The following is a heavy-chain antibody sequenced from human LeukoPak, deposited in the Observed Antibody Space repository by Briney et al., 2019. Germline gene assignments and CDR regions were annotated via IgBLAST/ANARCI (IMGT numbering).Heavy chain of an antibody. Sequence: PGGSLRLSCAASGFTVSSKYMNWVRQAPGMGLEWVSVIYLDGKADYADSVKGRFTISRDNSKNTVYLQMNSLRDEDTAVYYCARDAETSLANWGQGTLVTVSP. CDR3: ARDAETSLAN. J-gene: IGHJ4*02. CDR2: IYLDGKA. CDR1: GFTVSSKY. V-gene: IGHV3-66*01.